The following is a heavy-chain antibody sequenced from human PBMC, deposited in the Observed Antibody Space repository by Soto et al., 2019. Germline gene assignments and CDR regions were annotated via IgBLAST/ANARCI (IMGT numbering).Heavy chain of an antibody. CDR3: AREGVADQLRWFDP. V-gene: IGHV3-33*01. CDR1: GFPFSSYG. D-gene: IGHD2-2*01. CDR2: IWYDGSNK. Sequence: PGGSLRLSCAASGFPFSSYGMHWVRQAPGKGLEWVAVIWYDGSNKYYADSVKGRFTISRDNSKNTLYLQMNSLRAEDTAVYYCAREGVADQLRWFDPWGQGTLVTAPQ. J-gene: IGHJ5*02.